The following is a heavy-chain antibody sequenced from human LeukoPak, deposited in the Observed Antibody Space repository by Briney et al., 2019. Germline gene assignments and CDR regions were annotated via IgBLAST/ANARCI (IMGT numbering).Heavy chain of an antibody. J-gene: IGHJ5*02. V-gene: IGHV4-4*07. CDR1: DGTSRGHY. D-gene: IGHD2-2*01. CDR3: ARSRGAAAISYWFDP. Sequence: ILPFSKTVADGTSRGHYCRWIRKHTRKGLEWIGRIYTSGSTNYNPSLKSRGTMSVDTSKNQFSLKLSSVTAADTAVYYCARSRGAAAISYWFDPWGQGTLVTVSS. CDR2: IYTSGST.